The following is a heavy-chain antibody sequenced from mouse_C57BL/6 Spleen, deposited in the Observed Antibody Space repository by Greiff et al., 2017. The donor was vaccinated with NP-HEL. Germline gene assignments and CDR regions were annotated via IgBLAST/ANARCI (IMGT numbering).Heavy chain of an antibody. CDR2: IYPGDGDT. Sequence: LMESGASVKISCKASGYAFSSYWMNWVKQRPGKGLEWIGQIYPGDGDTNYNGKFKGKATLTADKSSSTAYMRLSSLTSEDSAVYFCARESYYYGSSYWYFDVWGTGTTVTVSS. CDR3: ARESYYYGSSYWYFDV. V-gene: IGHV1-80*01. CDR1: GYAFSSYW. J-gene: IGHJ1*03. D-gene: IGHD1-1*01.